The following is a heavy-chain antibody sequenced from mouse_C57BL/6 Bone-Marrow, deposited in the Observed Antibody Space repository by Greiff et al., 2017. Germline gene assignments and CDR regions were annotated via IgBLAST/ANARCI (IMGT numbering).Heavy chain of an antibody. J-gene: IGHJ1*03. CDR1: GYTFTSYW. D-gene: IGHD1-1*01. Sequence: VQLQQPGAELVKPGASVKMSCKASGYTFTSYWITWVKQRPGQGLEWIGDIYPGSGSTNYNEKFKSKATLTVDTSSSTAYMQLSSLTSEDSAVYYCAREGDYGSSYDWYFDVWGTGTTVTVSS. CDR3: AREGDYGSSYDWYFDV. V-gene: IGHV1-55*01. CDR2: IYPGSGST.